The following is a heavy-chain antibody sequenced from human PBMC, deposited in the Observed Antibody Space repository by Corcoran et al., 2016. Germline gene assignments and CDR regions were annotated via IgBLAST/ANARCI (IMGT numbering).Heavy chain of an antibody. CDR3: TTDPEWEFDY. D-gene: IGHD1-26*01. Sequence: EVQLVESGGGWIQPGGSLRLSCAASGFTFSNAWRSWVRQAPGKGLEWVGRIKSKTDGGTTDYAAPVKGRFTIPRDDSKNTLYLQMNSLKTEDTAVYYWTTDPEWEFDYWGQGTLVTGSS. CDR1: GFTFSNAW. CDR2: IKSKTDGGTT. J-gene: IGHJ4*02. V-gene: IGHV3-15*01.